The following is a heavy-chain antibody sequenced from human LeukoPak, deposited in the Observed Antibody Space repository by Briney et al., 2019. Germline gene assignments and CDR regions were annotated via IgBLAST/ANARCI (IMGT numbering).Heavy chain of an antibody. CDR2: IIPIFGTA. Sequence: ASVKVSCKASGYTFTGYYMHWVRQAPGQGLEWMGGIIPIFGTANYAQKFQGRVTITTDESTSTAYMELSSLRSEDTAVYYCARGGLQYPPLDYWGQGTLVTVSS. CDR1: GYTFTGYY. J-gene: IGHJ4*02. CDR3: ARGGLQYPPLDY. D-gene: IGHD4-11*01. V-gene: IGHV1-69*05.